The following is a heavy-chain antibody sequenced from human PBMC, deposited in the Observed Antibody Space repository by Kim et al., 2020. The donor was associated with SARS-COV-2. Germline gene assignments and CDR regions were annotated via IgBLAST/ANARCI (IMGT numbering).Heavy chain of an antibody. CDR3: ARGDLGYCSGGSCYPSPHFDY. CDR1: GGSFSGYY. V-gene: IGHV4-34*01. J-gene: IGHJ4*02. Sequence: SETLSLTCAVYGGSFSGYYWSWIRQPPGKGLEWIGEINHSGSNNYNPSLKSRVTISVDTSKNQFSLKLSSVTAADTAVYYCARGDLGYCSGGSCYPSPHFDYWGQGTLVTVSS. D-gene: IGHD2-15*01. CDR2: INHSGSN.